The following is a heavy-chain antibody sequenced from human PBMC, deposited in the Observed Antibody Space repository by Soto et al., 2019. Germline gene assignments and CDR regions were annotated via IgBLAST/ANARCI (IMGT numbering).Heavy chain of an antibody. Sequence: VGSLRLSCAASGFAFSSYSMNWVRQAPGKGLEWVSYISSSSSTIYYADSVKGRFTISRDNAKNSLYLQMNSLRDEDTAVYYCARGPPFAYYFDYWGQGTLVTVSS. CDR1: GFAFSSYS. CDR3: ARGPPFAYYFDY. V-gene: IGHV3-48*02. J-gene: IGHJ4*02. D-gene: IGHD3-3*01. CDR2: ISSSSSTI.